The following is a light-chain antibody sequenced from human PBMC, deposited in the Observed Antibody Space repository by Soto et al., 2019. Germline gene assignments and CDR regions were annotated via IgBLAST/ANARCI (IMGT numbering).Light chain of an antibody. J-gene: IGKJ2*01. CDR1: QSVSSTY. V-gene: IGKV3-20*01. CDR2: GAS. CDR3: QQYRSSPYT. Sequence: EIVLTQSPGTLSLSPGERATLSCRASQSVSSTYLAWYQQKPGQAPRPLMYGASTRATGIPDRFSGSGSATDFTLTISRLEPEDFAVYYCQQYRSSPYTFGQGTKLEIK.